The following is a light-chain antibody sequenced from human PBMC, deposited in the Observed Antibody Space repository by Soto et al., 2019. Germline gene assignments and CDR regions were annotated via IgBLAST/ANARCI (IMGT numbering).Light chain of an antibody. Sequence: QSALTQPASVSGSPGQSITISCTGTSSDVGAYNYVSWYQQHPGKAPKLMIYEVSNRPSGVSNRFSGSKSANTASLTISGLQAGDEADYYCQSYDSSLSGWVFGGGTKLTVL. CDR1: SSDVGAYNY. CDR2: EVS. V-gene: IGLV2-14*03. J-gene: IGLJ3*02. CDR3: QSYDSSLSGWV.